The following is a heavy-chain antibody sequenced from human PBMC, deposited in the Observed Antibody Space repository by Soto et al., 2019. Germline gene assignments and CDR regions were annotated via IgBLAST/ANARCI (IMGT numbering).Heavy chain of an antibody. V-gene: IGHV3-30*03. CDR2: ISYDGSNE. CDR1: GFTFSSYG. Sequence: GGSLRLSCAASGFTFSSYGMHWVRQAPGKGLEWVAVISYDGSNEYYADSVKGRVTISRDNSKKTLYLQMNSLRAEDTAVYYCARDRGYSYDMYYNYYGMDVWGQGTTVTVSS. D-gene: IGHD5-18*01. J-gene: IGHJ6*02. CDR3: ARDRGYSYDMYYNYYGMDV.